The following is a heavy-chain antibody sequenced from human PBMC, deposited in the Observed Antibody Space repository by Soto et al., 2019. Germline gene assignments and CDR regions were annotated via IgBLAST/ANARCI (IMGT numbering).Heavy chain of an antibody. V-gene: IGHV1-69*08. D-gene: IGHD2-15*01. CDR2: IIPILGIA. CDR1: GGTFSSYT. CDR3: ARDELGYCSGGSGTPPDVHPHRWFDP. Sequence: QVQLVQSGAEVKKPGSSVKVSCKASGGTFSSYTISWVRQAPGQGLEWMGRIIPILGIANYAQKFQGRVTVTADKSTSTAYMELSSLRSEDTAVYYCARDELGYCSGGSGTPPDVHPHRWFDPWGQGTLVTVSS. J-gene: IGHJ5*02.